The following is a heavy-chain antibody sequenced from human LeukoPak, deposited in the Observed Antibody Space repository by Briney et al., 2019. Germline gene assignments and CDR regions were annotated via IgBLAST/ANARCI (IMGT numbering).Heavy chain of an antibody. Sequence: SQTLSLTCAVSGGSISSGGYSWSWIRQPPGKGLEWIGYIYHSGSTYYNPSLKSRVTISVDRSKNQFSPKLSSVTAADTAVYYCARGRLGYCSGGSCRPFFDYWGHGTLVTVSS. J-gene: IGHJ4*01. CDR3: ARGRLGYCSGGSCRPFFDY. CDR2: IYHSGST. D-gene: IGHD2-15*01. V-gene: IGHV4-30-2*01. CDR1: GGSISSGGYS.